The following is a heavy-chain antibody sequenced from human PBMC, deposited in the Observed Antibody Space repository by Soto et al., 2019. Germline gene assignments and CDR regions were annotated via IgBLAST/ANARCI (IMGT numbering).Heavy chain of an antibody. CDR2: IKSKSDGETA. D-gene: IGHD5-18*01. CDR3: AITAMINRDSSTSFDY. Sequence: EVQLVESGGGSVKPGGSLRLSCAASGLTFSNVWMTWVRQAPGKGLEWVGRIKSKSDGETADVAAPVKARFTISRDDSKTTVFLEMTSLKSEDTALYYCAITAMINRDSSTSFDYWGRGTQVTVSS. V-gene: IGHV3-15*01. CDR1: GLTFSNVW. J-gene: IGHJ4*02.